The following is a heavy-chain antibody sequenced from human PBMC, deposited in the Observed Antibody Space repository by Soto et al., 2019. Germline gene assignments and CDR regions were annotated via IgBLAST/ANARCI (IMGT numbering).Heavy chain of an antibody. CDR1: GFTFSSYA. CDR3: ARDPQGYGMDV. V-gene: IGHV3-30-3*01. J-gene: IGHJ6*02. Sequence: GGSLRLSCAASGFTFSSYAMHWVRPAPGKGLEWVAVISYDGSNKYYADSVKGRFTISRDNSKNTLYLQMNSLRAEDTAVYYCARDPQGYGMDVWGQGTTVTVSS. CDR2: ISYDGSNK.